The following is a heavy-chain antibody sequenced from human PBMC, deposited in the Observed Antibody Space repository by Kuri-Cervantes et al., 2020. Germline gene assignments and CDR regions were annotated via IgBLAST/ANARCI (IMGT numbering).Heavy chain of an antibody. CDR1: GFTFSSYS. Sequence: GESLKISCAASGFTFSSYSMNWVRQAPGKGLEWVSSISSSSYIYYADSVKGRFTISRDNAKNSLYLQMNSLRAEDTAVYYCARGIYGSGSYWGQGTLVTVSS. CDR2: ISSSSYI. D-gene: IGHD3-10*01. CDR3: ARGIYGSGSY. J-gene: IGHJ4*02. V-gene: IGHV3-21*01.